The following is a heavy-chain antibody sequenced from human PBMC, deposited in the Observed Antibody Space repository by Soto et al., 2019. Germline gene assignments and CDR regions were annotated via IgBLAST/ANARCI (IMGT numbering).Heavy chain of an antibody. CDR1: GFTFSSYA. J-gene: IGHJ4*02. CDR3: AKIPYTIVVVIATPAYFDY. V-gene: IGHV3-23*01. CDR2: ISGSGGST. D-gene: IGHD2-21*01. Sequence: PGGSLRLSCAASGFTFSSYAMSWVRQAPGKGLEWVSAISGSGGSTYYADSVKGRFTISRDNSKNTLYLQMNSLRAEDTAVYYCAKIPYTIVVVIATPAYFDYWGQGTLVTVSS.